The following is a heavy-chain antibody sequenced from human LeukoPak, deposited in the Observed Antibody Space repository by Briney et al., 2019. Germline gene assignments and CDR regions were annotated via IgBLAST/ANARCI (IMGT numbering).Heavy chain of an antibody. CDR3: AREGRDYYGSGSYYAQVYYFDY. Sequence: GGSLRLSCAASGFTFSSYSMNWVRQAPGKGLEWVSYISSSSSTIYYADSVKGRFTISRDNAKNSLYLQMNSLRDEDTVVYYCAREGRDYYGSGSYYAQVYYFDYWGQGTLVTVSS. CDR2: ISSSSSTI. V-gene: IGHV3-48*02. CDR1: GFTFSSYS. D-gene: IGHD3-10*01. J-gene: IGHJ4*02.